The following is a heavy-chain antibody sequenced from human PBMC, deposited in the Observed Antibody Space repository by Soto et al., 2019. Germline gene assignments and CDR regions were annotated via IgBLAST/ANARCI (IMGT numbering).Heavy chain of an antibody. D-gene: IGHD3-3*01. CDR2: IYYSGST. CDR1: GGSISSYY. CDR3: AGVITTNYYYYMDV. J-gene: IGHJ6*03. Sequence: QVQLQESGPGLVKPSETLSLTCTVSGGSISSYYWSWIRQPPGKGLEWIGYIYYSGSTNYNPSLKSRVTISVDTSKNQFSLKLSSVTAADTAVYYCAGVITTNYYYYMDVWGKGTTVTVS. V-gene: IGHV4-59*01.